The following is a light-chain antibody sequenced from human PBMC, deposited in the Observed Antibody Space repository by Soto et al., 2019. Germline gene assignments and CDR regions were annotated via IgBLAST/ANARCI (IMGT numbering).Light chain of an antibody. CDR3: ATRDYSLNGWV. Sequence: QSVLTQPPSASGTPGQWVTISCSGGSSNIGSHTVSWYQQLPGTAPKLLMYTNNQRPSGVPDLFSGSKSGTSASLAISGLQDEDEADYYCATRDYSLNGWVFGGGTKLTVL. CDR2: TNN. J-gene: IGLJ3*02. CDR1: SSNIGSHT. V-gene: IGLV1-44*01.